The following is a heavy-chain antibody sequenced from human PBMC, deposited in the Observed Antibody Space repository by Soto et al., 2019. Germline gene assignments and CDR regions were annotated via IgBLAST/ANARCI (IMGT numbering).Heavy chain of an antibody. CDR3: ARWGGPGMTTAASVAHYGMGV. J-gene: IGHJ6*02. D-gene: IGHD4-17*01. V-gene: IGHV1-69*13. Sequence: GASVKVSCKASGGTFSSYAISWVRQAPGQGLEWMGGIIPIFGTANYAQKFQGRVTITADESTSTAYMELSSLRSEDTAVYYCARWGGPGMTTAASVAHYGMGVWGQGTTVTVSS. CDR2: IIPIFGTA. CDR1: GGTFSSYA.